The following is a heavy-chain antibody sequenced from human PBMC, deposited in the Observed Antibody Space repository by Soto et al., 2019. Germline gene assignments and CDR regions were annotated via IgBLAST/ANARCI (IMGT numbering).Heavy chain of an antibody. Sequence: GGSLRLSCAASGFTFSKYWMSWVRQAPGKGLEWVANIKEDGSDKYYADSVKGRFTISRDNSKNTLYLQMNSLRAEDTAVYYCARDRVESGYPEYFQHWGQGTLVTVSS. V-gene: IGHV3-7*03. CDR1: GFTFSKYW. CDR2: IKEDGSDK. J-gene: IGHJ1*01. D-gene: IGHD3-22*01. CDR3: ARDRVESGYPEYFQH.